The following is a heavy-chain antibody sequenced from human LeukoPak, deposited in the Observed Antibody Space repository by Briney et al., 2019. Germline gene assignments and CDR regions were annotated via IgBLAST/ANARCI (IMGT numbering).Heavy chain of an antibody. CDR3: ARDSSITMVRGFGGYDAFDI. CDR1: GFTFSSYE. CDR2: ISSSGSTI. J-gene: IGHJ3*02. D-gene: IGHD3-10*01. Sequence: GGSLRLSCAASGFTFSSYEMNWVRQAPGKGLEWVSYISSSGSTIYYADSVKGRFTISRDNAKNSLYLQMNSLRAEDTAVYYCARDSSITMVRGFGGYDAFDIWGQGTMVTVSS. V-gene: IGHV3-48*03.